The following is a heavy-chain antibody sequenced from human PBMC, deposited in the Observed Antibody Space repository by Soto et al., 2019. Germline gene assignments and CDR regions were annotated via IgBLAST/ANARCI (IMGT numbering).Heavy chain of an antibody. CDR1: GGPFSSYA. CDR2: IIPIFGTA. CDR3: ARERSGGGTFDI. D-gene: IGHD1-26*01. J-gene: IGHJ3*02. Sequence: SVKVSCKASGGPFSSYAISWVRHAPGQGLEWMGGIIPIFGTANYAQKFQGRVTITADESTSTAYMELSSMRSEDTAVYYCARERSGGGTFDIWGQGTMVTVSS. V-gene: IGHV1-69*13.